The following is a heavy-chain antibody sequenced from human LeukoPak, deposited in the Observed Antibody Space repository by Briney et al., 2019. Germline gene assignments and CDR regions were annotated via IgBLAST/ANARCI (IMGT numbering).Heavy chain of an antibody. CDR3: AKDQTVRDGHIDFEY. D-gene: IGHD5-24*01. Sequence: GGSLRLSCAASGFSFSTYVMSWDRQAPGKGLEWVSGISGSAGTTYYADSVKGRFTISRDNSKNTLYLQMNSLRAEDTAVYYCAKDQTVRDGHIDFEYWGQGTLVTVSS. J-gene: IGHJ4*02. CDR1: GFSFSTYV. CDR2: ISGSAGTT. V-gene: IGHV3-23*01.